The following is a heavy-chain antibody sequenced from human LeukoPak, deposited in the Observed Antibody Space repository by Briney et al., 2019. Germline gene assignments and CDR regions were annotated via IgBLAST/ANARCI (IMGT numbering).Heavy chain of an antibody. Sequence: ASVKVSCKASGYTFTSYDINWVRQASGQGLEWMDWMYPNSGNTGYAQKFQGRVTMTRNTSISTAYMELSSLRSEDTAVYYCARGDWYCGGDCPVDYWGQGTLVTVSS. J-gene: IGHJ4*02. CDR2: MYPNSGNT. CDR3: ARGDWYCGGDCPVDY. V-gene: IGHV1-8*02. D-gene: IGHD2-21*02. CDR1: GYTFTSYD.